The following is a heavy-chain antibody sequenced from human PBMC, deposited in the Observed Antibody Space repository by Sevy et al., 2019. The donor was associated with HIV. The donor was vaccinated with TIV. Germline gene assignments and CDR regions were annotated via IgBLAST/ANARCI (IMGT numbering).Heavy chain of an antibody. CDR3: ARAWVNFDAFDI. CDR2: IKSDGSST. CDR1: GFTFSTYG. D-gene: IGHD3-22*01. V-gene: IGHV3-74*01. J-gene: IGHJ3*02. Sequence: GGSLRLSCAASGFTFSTYGMHWVRQGPGKGLVWVSRIKSDGSSTSYVDSVKGRFTISRDNAKNTLYLQMNSLRAEDTAVYYCARAWVNFDAFDIWGQGTMVTVSS.